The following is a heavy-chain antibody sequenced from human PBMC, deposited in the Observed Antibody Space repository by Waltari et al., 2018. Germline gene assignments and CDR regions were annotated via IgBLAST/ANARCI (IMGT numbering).Heavy chain of an antibody. D-gene: IGHD6-19*01. CDR2: ISWNSGRI. V-gene: IGHV3-9*01. J-gene: IGHJ4*02. Sequence: EVQLVESGGGLVQPGRSLRLSCAASGFTFDDYAMHWVRQAPGKGLEWVSGISWNSGRIGYADSVKGRFTISRDNAKNSLYLQMISLRAEDTALYYCAKDKLAVAGPFDYWRQGTLVTVAS. CDR3: AKDKLAVAGPFDY. CDR1: GFTFDDYA.